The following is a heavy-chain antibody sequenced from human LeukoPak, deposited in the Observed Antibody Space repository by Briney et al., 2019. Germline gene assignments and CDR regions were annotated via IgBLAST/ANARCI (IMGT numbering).Heavy chain of an antibody. CDR3: AKGRRGFYDSSGYFYIFDY. V-gene: IGHV3-23*01. J-gene: IGHJ4*02. CDR1: GFTFGSDA. D-gene: IGHD3-22*01. CDR2: INAGGSYT. Sequence: GGSLRLSCAASGFTFGSDAMSWVRQAPGKGLEWVSSINAGGSYTYYADSVKGRFTISSDNSKNTLYLQMNGLRAEDTAVYYCAKGRRGFYDSSGYFYIFDYWGQGTLVTVSS.